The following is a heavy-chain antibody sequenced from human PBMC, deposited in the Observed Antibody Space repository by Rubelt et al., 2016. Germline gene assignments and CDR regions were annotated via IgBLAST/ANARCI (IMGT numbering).Heavy chain of an antibody. Sequence: QVQLVQSGAEVKKPGSSVKVSCKASGGTFSSYAISWVRQAPGQGLEWMGGVIPIFGTSNYAPRVQVRVTITADESTSTADMELSSRRSEDTAVYYWARASGSIDYGGQGTLVTVSS. CDR2: VIPIFGTS. V-gene: IGHV1-69*01. CDR1: GGTFSSYA. J-gene: IGHJ4*02. D-gene: IGHD3-10*01. CDR3: ARASGSIDY.